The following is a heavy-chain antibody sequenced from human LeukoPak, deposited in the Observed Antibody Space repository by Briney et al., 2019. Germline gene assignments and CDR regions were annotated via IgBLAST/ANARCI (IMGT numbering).Heavy chain of an antibody. CDR2: TYSGSIA. V-gene: IGHV3-66*01. CDR3: AREEGTDCGGDCYSGY. J-gene: IGHJ4*02. Sequence: PGGSLRLSCAASEFTVSSNYMTWVRQAPAKGLEWVSVTYSGSIAYYADSVKGRFTISRDNSKNTLYLQMHSLRAEDTAVYYCAREEGTDCGGDCYSGYWGQGTLVTVSS. D-gene: IGHD2-21*02. CDR1: EFTVSSNY.